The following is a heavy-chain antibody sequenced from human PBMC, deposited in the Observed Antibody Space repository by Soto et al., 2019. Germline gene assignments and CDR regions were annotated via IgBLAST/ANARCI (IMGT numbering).Heavy chain of an antibody. CDR2: ISGSGGST. CDR3: PKGNRISPAALNNWFDP. D-gene: IGHD2-2*01. Sequence: SXVSLRLSCAASGFTFSSYAMSWVGQAPGKGLEWVSAISGSGGSTYYADSVKGRFTISRDNSKNTLYLQMNSLRAEDTAVYYCPKGNRISPAALNNWFDPCGQRTLVTVSS. J-gene: IGHJ5*02. V-gene: IGHV3-23*01. CDR1: GFTFSSYA.